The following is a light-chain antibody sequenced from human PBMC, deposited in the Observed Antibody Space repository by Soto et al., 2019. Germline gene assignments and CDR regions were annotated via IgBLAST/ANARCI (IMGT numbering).Light chain of an antibody. CDR1: SSDVGSYNL. Sequence: QSVLTQPASVSGSPGQSITFSCTGTSSDVGSYNLVSWYQQHPGKAPKLMISEVSKRPSGVSNRFSGSKSGNTASLTISGLQAEDEADYYCCSYEGSGTFYVFGTGTKVTVL. J-gene: IGLJ1*01. CDR3: CSYEGSGTFYV. CDR2: EVS. V-gene: IGLV2-23*02.